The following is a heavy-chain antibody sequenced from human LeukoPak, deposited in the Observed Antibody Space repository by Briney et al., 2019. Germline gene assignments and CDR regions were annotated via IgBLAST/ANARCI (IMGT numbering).Heavy chain of an antibody. CDR2: IYPGDSDT. CDR1: GYHFTSYW. V-gene: IGHV5-51*01. D-gene: IGHD6-6*01. Sequence: GGSLQISCKGSGYHFTSYWIGWVRQMPGKGLEWMGIIYPGDSDTRYSPSFQGQVTISADKSISTAYPQWSSLKASDTAMYYCARHTRYSSSSRVFNYWGQGTLVTVSS. J-gene: IGHJ4*02. CDR3: ARHTRYSSSSRVFNY.